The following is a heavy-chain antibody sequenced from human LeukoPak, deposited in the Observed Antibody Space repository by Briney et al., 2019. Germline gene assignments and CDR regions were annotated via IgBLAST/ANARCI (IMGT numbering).Heavy chain of an antibody. Sequence: GGSLRLSCAASGFTFSSYSMNWVRQAPGKGLEWVSSISSSSSYIYYADSVKGRFTISRDNAKNSLYLQMNSLRAEDTAVYYCARERGHYDSRGQATRDYWGQGTLVTVSS. CDR1: GFTFSSYS. D-gene: IGHD3-22*01. CDR2: ISSSSSYI. CDR3: ARERGHYDSRGQATRDY. J-gene: IGHJ4*02. V-gene: IGHV3-21*01.